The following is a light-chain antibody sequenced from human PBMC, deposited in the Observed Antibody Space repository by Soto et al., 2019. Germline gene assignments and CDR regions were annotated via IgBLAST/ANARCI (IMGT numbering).Light chain of an antibody. Sequence: EIVLTQSPGTLSLSPGERATLSCRASQSVSSSYLALYQQKPGQAPRLLIYGASSRATGIPDRFSGSESGTDFTLTISRLEPEDFAVYYCQQYGSSPLTFGQGTKVEIK. CDR1: QSVSSSY. CDR2: GAS. J-gene: IGKJ1*01. V-gene: IGKV3-20*01. CDR3: QQYGSSPLT.